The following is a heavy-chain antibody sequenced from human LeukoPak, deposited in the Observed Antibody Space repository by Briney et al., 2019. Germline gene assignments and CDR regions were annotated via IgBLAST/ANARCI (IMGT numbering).Heavy chain of an antibody. CDR3: AKLYSSSSPFDY. Sequence: LEWVAVISYDGSNKYYADSVKGRFTISRDNSKNTLYLQMNSLRAEDTAVYYCAKLYSSSSPFDYWGQGTLVTVSS. CDR2: ISYDGSNK. J-gene: IGHJ4*02. D-gene: IGHD6-13*01. V-gene: IGHV3-30*18.